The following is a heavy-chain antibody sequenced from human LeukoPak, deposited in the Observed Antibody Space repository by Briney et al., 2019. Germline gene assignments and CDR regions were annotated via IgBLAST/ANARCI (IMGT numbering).Heavy chain of an antibody. V-gene: IGHV3-74*01. J-gene: IGHJ4*02. CDR3: AKPNYYGSGSYYFDY. D-gene: IGHD3-10*01. CDR2: INSDGSST. Sequence: QTGGSLRLSCAASGFTFSTYWMHWVRQAPGKGLVWVSRINSDGSSTSYADSVKGRFTISRDNAKNSLYLQMNSLRAEDTAVYYCAKPNYYGSGSYYFDYWGQGTLVTVSS. CDR1: GFTFSTYW.